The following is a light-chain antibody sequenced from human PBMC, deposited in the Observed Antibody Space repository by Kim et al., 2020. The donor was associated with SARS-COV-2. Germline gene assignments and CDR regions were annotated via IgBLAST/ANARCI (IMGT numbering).Light chain of an antibody. CDR2: QHT. CDR1: KLGDKY. V-gene: IGLV3-1*01. J-gene: IGLJ3*02. Sequence: SPGQSVTITGSGSKLGDKYAYRYQKKAGPFTVLVIYQHTKRPTGISQRFSGSSSGNPATLTISRAQTMEEADYYCQAWDNNAAVFGEGTQLTVL. CDR3: QAWDNNAAV.